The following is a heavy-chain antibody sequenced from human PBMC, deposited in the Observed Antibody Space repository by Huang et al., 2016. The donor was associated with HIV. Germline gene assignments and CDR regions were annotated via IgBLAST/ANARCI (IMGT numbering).Heavy chain of an antibody. J-gene: IGHJ3*01. CDR1: GYDFGSYG. V-gene: IGHV1-18*01. CDR3: ARDPYYSNRWKRNDASFL. D-gene: IGHD4-4*01. CDR2: IGSDSRDT. Sequence: QVQLVQSGGEVMQPGASVRVSCKASGYDFGSYGMSWVRQAPGQGLEWLGWIGSDSRDTSAAQKFQGRVTRTTDTSTTTTYMELRSLRSDDTAMYYCARDPYYSNRWKRNDASFLWGQGTMITVSS.